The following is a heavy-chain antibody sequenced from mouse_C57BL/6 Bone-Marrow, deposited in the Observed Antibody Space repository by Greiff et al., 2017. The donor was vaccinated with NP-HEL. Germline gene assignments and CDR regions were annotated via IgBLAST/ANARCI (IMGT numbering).Heavy chain of an antibody. D-gene: IGHD1-1*01. J-gene: IGHJ1*03. V-gene: IGHV2-9*01. CDR2: IWGGGST. CDR3: AKRGYYYGSSSYFEV. CDR1: GFSLTSYG. Sequence: VKLMESGPGLVAPSQCLSITCTVSGFSLTSYGVDWVSQPPGKGLEWLGVIWGGGSTNYNSALMSRLSISKDNSKSQVFLKMNSLQTDDTAMYYCAKRGYYYGSSSYFEVWGTGTTVTVSS.